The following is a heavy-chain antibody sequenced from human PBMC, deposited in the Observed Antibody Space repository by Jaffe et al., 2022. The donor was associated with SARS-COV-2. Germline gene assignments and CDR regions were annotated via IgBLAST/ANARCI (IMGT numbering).Heavy chain of an antibody. J-gene: IGHJ3*02. CDR3: ARGAYSSSWYGDAFDI. CDR2: IYYSGST. CDR1: GGSISSYY. V-gene: IGHV4-59*01. D-gene: IGHD6-13*01. Sequence: QVQLQESGPGLVKPSETLSLTCTVSGGSISSYYWSWIRQPPGKGLEWIGYIYYSGSTNYNPSLKSRVTISVDTSKNQFSLKLSSVTAADTAVYYCARGAYSSSWYGDAFDIWGQGTMVTVSS.